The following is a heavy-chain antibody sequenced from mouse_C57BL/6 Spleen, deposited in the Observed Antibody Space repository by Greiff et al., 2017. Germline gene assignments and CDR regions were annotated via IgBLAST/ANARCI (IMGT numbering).Heavy chain of an antibody. V-gene: IGHV5-15*01. J-gene: IGHJ4*01. CDR2: ISNLAYSI. CDR1: GFTFSDYG. CDR3: ARQLRLEDYAMDY. D-gene: IGHD3-2*02. Sequence: DVQLVESGGGLVQPGGSLKLSCAASGFTFSDYGMAWVRQAPRKGPEWVAFISNLAYSIYYADTVTGRFTISRENAKNTLYLEMSSLRSEDTAMYYCARQLRLEDYAMDYWGQGTSVTVSS.